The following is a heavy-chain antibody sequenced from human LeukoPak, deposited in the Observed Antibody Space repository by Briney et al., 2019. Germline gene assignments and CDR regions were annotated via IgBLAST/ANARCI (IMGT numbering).Heavy chain of an antibody. J-gene: IGHJ3*02. CDR3: AGATMVRGVIDAFDI. Sequence: GESLKISCKGSGYSFTSYWIGWVRQMPGKGLEWMGIIYPGDSDTRYSPSFQGQVTISADKSISTAYLQWSSLKASDTAMYYCAGATMVRGVIDAFDIWGQGTMVNVSS. V-gene: IGHV5-51*01. D-gene: IGHD3-10*01. CDR1: GYSFTSYW. CDR2: IYPGDSDT.